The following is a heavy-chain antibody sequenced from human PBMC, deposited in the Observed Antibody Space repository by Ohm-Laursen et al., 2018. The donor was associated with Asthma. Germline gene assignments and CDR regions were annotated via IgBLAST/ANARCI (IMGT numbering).Heavy chain of an antibody. CDR1: GGSITNYY. D-gene: IGHD3-16*01. V-gene: IGHV4-59*01. J-gene: IGHJ4*02. Sequence: SETLSLTCNVSGGSITNYYWSWIRQPPGKGLEWIGNIFYSGSTNYNPSLKSRVTISVGTSKNEFSLRLSSLTAADTAVYYCARDSSEVSWGHHLFDSWGQGTLVTVPS. CDR2: IFYSGST. CDR3: ARDSSEVSWGHHLFDS.